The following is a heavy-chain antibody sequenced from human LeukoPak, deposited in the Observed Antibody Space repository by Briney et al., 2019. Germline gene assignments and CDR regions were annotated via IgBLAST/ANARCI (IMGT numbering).Heavy chain of an antibody. J-gene: IGHJ4*01. CDR2: ITAYNGNR. Sequence: ASVKVSCKTSGYTFFNYGISWVRQAPGQGLEWMGWITAYNGNRLYAQRFQGRTTLTTDTSTSTSYMELRSLEYDDTAIYYCARDNDKVVDHWGQGTLVTVSS. D-gene: IGHD1-1*01. V-gene: IGHV1-18*01. CDR3: ARDNDKVVDH. CDR1: GYTFFNYG.